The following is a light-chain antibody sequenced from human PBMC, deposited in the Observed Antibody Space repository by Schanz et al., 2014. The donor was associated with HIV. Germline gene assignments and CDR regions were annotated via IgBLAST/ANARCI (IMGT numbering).Light chain of an antibody. Sequence: QSALTQPASVSGSPGQSITISCTGTSSDVGADNSVSWYQQHPGRAPRLLVYDVTYRPSGVSNRFSGSKSGNTASLTISGLQAEDEAVYYCCSYAGSYTWVFGGGTKLTVL. CDR3: CSYAGSYTWV. CDR1: SSDVGADNS. CDR2: DVT. J-gene: IGLJ3*02. V-gene: IGLV2-14*03.